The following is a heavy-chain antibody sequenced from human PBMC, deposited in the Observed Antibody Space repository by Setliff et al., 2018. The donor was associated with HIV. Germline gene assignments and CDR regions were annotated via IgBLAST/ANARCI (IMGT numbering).Heavy chain of an antibody. Sequence: PSETLSLTCAVYGGSFTSYYWTWIRQAPGKDLEWIGEINHNGGTNYNPSLKSRVTISVDGSKNQFFLRLTSVTAADTAVYYCARGSYRGSGFFVRYFDFWGQGSLVTAPQ. V-gene: IGHV4-34*01. CDR2: INHNGGT. D-gene: IGHD3-3*01. CDR3: ARGSYRGSGFFVRYFDF. CDR1: GGSFTSYY. J-gene: IGHJ4*02.